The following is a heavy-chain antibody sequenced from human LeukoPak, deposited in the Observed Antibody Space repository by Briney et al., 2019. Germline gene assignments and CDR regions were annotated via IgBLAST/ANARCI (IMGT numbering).Heavy chain of an antibody. V-gene: IGHV4-59*08. CDR3: ARYYYYGMDV. Sequence: SETLSLTCTVSGGSISSYYWSWIRQPPGKGLEWIGYIYYSGSTNYNPSLKSRVTISVDTSKNQFSLKLSSVTAADTAVYYCARYYYYGMDVWGQGTTVTVSS. CDR2: IYYSGST. CDR1: GGSISSYY. J-gene: IGHJ6*02.